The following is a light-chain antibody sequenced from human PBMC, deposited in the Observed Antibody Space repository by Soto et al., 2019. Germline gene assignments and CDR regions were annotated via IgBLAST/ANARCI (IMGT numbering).Light chain of an antibody. J-gene: IGLJ3*02. Sequence: QSVLTQPPSASGTPGQRVTIACSGSSSNIGSTTVKWYQQLPGTAPKLLIYNNNQRPSGVPDRFSGSKSGTSASLAISGXXXXXXADYYCAAWDDSLNGVVFGGGTKLTVL. CDR1: SSNIGSTT. CDR2: NNN. CDR3: AAWDDSLNGVV. V-gene: IGLV1-44*01.